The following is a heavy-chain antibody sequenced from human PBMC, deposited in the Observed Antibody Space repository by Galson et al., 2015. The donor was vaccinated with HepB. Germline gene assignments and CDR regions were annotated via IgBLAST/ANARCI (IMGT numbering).Heavy chain of an antibody. Sequence: SLRLSCAASGFTFSNAWMNWVRQAPGKGLEWVGRIKSNTYGGTTDYAVPVRGRFTISRDDSENTLYLHMNSLKTEDTGVYYCATDSYPLVRDITNWFDPWGQGTLVTVSS. V-gene: IGHV3-15*07. D-gene: IGHD2-2*01. CDR1: GFTFSNAW. CDR3: ATDSYPLVRDITNWFDP. J-gene: IGHJ5*02. CDR2: IKSNTYGGTT.